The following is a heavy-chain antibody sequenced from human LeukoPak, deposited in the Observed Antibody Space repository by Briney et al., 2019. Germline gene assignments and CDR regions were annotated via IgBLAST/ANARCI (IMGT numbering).Heavy chain of an antibody. V-gene: IGHV3-30*02. CDR2: IRYDGSNK. J-gene: IGHJ4*02. Sequence: GGSLGLSCAASGFTFSSHALHWVRQAPGKGLEWVAFIRYDGSNKYYADSVEGRFTISRDNSKNTLYLQMNSLRAEDTDVYYCEKDVNTIVVVTAPFDYWGQGTLVTVSS. CDR1: GFTFSSHA. CDR3: EKDVNTIVVVTAPFDY. D-gene: IGHD2-21*02.